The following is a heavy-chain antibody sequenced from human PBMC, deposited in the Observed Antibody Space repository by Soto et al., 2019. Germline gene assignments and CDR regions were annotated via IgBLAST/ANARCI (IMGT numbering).Heavy chain of an antibody. V-gene: IGHV3-23*01. J-gene: IGHJ5*02. CDR1: GFTFSSYA. D-gene: IGHD3-9*01. Sequence: VQLLESGGGLVQPGGSLRLSCAASGFTFSSYAMSWVRQAPGKGLEWVSAISGSGGSTYYADSVKGRFTISRDNSKNTLYLQMNSLRAEDTAVYYCAKDRGHYDILTGFGWFDPWGQGTLVTVSS. CDR3: AKDRGHYDILTGFGWFDP. CDR2: ISGSGGST.